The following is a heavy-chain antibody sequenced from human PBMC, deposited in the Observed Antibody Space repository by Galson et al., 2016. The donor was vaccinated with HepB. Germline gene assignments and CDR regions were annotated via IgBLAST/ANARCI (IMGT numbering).Heavy chain of an antibody. CDR1: DGSFSGYY. CDR3: ARGLKRPYCNSASCYLRAMDD. J-gene: IGHJ6*02. V-gene: IGHV4-34*01. D-gene: IGHD2-2*01. Sequence: SETLSLTCVVHDGSFSGYYWTWIRQPPGKGLEWIGDVNHGAGTKYSPSLKSRVTISSDTSKNHFSLNLTSVTAADTAVYFCARGLKRPYCNSASCYLRAMDDWGQGTTVTVSS. CDR2: VNHGAGT.